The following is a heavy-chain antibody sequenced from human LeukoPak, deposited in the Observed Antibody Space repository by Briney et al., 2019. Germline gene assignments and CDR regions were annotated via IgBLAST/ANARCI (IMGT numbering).Heavy chain of an antibody. Sequence: SSETLSLTCTVSGGSISNYFWSWIRQPPGKGLEWIGYIYYIGGTNYNPSLKSRVTISIDTSKNQFSLKLSSVTAADTAVYYCARHGQTYSNSFDYWGQGSLVTVSS. V-gene: IGHV4-59*08. J-gene: IGHJ4*02. CDR3: ARHGQTYSNSFDY. CDR2: IYYIGGT. D-gene: IGHD6-13*01. CDR1: GGSISNYF.